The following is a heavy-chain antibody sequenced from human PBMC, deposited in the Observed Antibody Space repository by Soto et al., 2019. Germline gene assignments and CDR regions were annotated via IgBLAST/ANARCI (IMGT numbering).Heavy chain of an antibody. CDR2: IYWDDDK. J-gene: IGHJ3*02. Sequence: QITLKESGPTLVKPTQTLTLTCTFSGFSLSTSGVGVGWIRQPPGKALEWLALIYWDDDKRYSPSLKSRLTITKNTSKNQVVLTMTIIVHVDTVIYYFTQFCTATGAFDIWGQGTIVTISS. CDR1: GFSLSTSGVG. V-gene: IGHV2-5*02. D-gene: IGHD2-15*01. CDR3: TQFCTATGAFDI.